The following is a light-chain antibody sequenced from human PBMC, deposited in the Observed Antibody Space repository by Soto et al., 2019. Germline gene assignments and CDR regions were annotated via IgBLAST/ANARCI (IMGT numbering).Light chain of an antibody. V-gene: IGLV2-14*01. CDR2: EVN. Sequence: QSALAQPASVSGSPGQSITISCTGTSSDVGGFDYVSWYQQYPGKAPRLIMNEVNHRPLGVSDRFSGSKSGNTASLPISRLLPEDEADYYCGSYTTTTTQVFGGGTKVTVL. CDR3: GSYTTTTTQV. CDR1: SSDVGGFDY. J-gene: IGLJ3*02.